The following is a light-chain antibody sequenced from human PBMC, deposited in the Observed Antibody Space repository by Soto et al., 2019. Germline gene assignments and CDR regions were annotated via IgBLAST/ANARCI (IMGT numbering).Light chain of an antibody. Sequence: DIQMTQPPSTLSASVGDRVTITCRASQSISIWLAWYQQKPGKAPKILTYKASSLESGVPSRFSGSGSGTEFTLTISSLQPDDFATYYCQQYSTYTPRTFGQGTKVDIK. CDR2: KAS. V-gene: IGKV1-5*03. CDR1: QSISIW. CDR3: QQYSTYTPRT. J-gene: IGKJ1*01.